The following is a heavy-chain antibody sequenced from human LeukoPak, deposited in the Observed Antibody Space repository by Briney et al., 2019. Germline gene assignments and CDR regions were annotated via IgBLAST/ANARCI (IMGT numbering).Heavy chain of an antibody. V-gene: IGHV1-46*01. J-gene: IGHJ4*02. CDR2: ISPSGGST. CDR3: ASRIRYCSGGSCYSGFDY. D-gene: IGHD2-15*01. Sequence: ASVKVSCKASGYTFTSYYMHWVRQAPGQGLEWMGIISPSGGSTSSAQKFQGRVTMTRDTSTSTVYMELSSLRSEDTAVYYCASRIRYCSGGSCYSGFDYWGQGTLVTVSS. CDR1: GYTFTSYY.